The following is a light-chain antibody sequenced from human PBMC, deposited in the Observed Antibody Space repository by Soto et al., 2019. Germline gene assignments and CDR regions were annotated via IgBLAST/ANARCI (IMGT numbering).Light chain of an antibody. CDR1: QSVSSN. CDR2: GAS. J-gene: IGKJ4*01. CDR3: QQYKNRPPRT. Sequence: EIVMTQSPATLSVSPGERATLSCRASQSVSSNLAWYQQKPGQAPRLLIYGASTRATGIPARFSGSGSGTEFTLTISSLQSEDFAVYYCQQYKNRPPRTFGGGTKVEIK. V-gene: IGKV3-15*01.